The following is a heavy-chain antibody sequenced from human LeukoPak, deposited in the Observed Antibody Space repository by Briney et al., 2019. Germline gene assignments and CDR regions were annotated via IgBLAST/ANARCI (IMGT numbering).Heavy chain of an antibody. Sequence: GGSLRLSCAASGFTFSSYGMSWVRQALGKGLDGVSATNTSGGSTYYADSVQGRFTISRDNSKNTLYLQMNSLRAEDTAIYYCAKNGDRGAYCSGGSCYPYFYYYMDVWGKGTTVTISS. CDR2: TNTSGGST. V-gene: IGHV3-23*01. D-gene: IGHD2-15*01. CDR3: AKNGDRGAYCSGGSCYPYFYYYMDV. J-gene: IGHJ6*03. CDR1: GFTFSSYG.